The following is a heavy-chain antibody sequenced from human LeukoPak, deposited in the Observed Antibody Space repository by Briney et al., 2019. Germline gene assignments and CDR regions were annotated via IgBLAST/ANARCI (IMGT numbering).Heavy chain of an antibody. CDR1: GFTSSSYS. V-gene: IGHV3-21*01. D-gene: IGHD3-16*02. J-gene: IGHJ4*02. CDR2: ISSSSSYI. CDR3: ARGIGGVIAYYFDY. Sequence: KPGGSLRLSCAASGFTSSSYSMNWVRQAPGKGLEWVSSISSSSSYIYYADSVKGRFTISRENAKNSLYLQMNSLRAEDTAVYYCARGIGGVIAYYFDYWGQGTLVTVSS.